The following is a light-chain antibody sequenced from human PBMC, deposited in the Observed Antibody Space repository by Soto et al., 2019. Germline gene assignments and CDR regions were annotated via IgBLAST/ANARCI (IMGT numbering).Light chain of an antibody. CDR2: EVN. Sequence: QSALTQPPSASGSPGQSVSISCTGTSSDVGGYNYVSWYQQHPGKAPKLMIYEVNQRPSGVPDRFSGSKSDNTASLTVSRLQAEDDADYYCSSYAGSSNLVFGGGTQLTVL. CDR1: SSDVGGYNY. V-gene: IGLV2-8*01. J-gene: IGLJ2*01. CDR3: SSYAGSSNLV.